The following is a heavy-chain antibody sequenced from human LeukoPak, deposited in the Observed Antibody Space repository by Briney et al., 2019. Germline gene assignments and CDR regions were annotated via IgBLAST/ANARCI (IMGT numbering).Heavy chain of an antibody. CDR2: IYYSGST. CDR3: ARGTNFYYYYMDV. Sequence: SETLSLTCTVSGGSISSYYWSWIRQPPGKGLEWIGYIYYSGSTNYNPSLKSRVTISVDTSKNQFSLKLSSVTAADTAVYYCARGTNFYYYYMDVWGKGTTVTVSS. CDR1: GGSISSYY. J-gene: IGHJ6*03. V-gene: IGHV4-59*12.